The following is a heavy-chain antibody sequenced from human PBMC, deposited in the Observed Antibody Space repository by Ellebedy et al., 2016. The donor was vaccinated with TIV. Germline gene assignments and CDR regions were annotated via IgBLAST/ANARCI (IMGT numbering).Heavy chain of an antibody. CDR3: ARGKGPGSFLVDF. CDR1: GFTSSGYA. J-gene: IGHJ4*02. Sequence: GESLKISCAASGFTSSGYAMHWVRHSPGKGLEWVAFMSGDGGVQHYADSVKGRLTVSRDNTQSTVYLQMNSLRAEDTALYFCARGKGPGSFLVDFWGQGTLVTVSS. CDR2: MSGDGGVQ. V-gene: IGHV3-30*04.